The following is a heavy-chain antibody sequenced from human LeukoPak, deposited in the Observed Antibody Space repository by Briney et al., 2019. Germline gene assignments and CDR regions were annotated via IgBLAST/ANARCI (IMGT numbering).Heavy chain of an antibody. CDR3: AREAYDSSGYYSDY. D-gene: IGHD3-22*01. CDR1: GGSISSSNW. CDR2: IYHSGNT. Sequence: PSETLSLTCAVSGGSISSSNWWSWVRQPPGKGLEWIGEIYHSGNTNYNPSLRSRVTISVDKSKNQFSLKLSSVTAADTAVYFCAREAYDSSGYYSDYWGQGTLVTVSS. V-gene: IGHV4-4*02. J-gene: IGHJ4*02.